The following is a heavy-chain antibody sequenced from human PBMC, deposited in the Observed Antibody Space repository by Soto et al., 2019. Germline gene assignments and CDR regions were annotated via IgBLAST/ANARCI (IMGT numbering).Heavy chain of an antibody. D-gene: IGHD3-10*01. CDR3: ARGRELLWFGELFHNWFDP. Sequence: SETLSLTCAVYGGSFSGYYWSWIRQPPGKGLEWIGEINHSGSTNYNPSLKSRVTISVDTSKNQFSLKLSSVTAADTAVYYCARGRELLWFGELFHNWFDPWGQGTLVTVSS. CDR1: GGSFSGYY. CDR2: INHSGST. V-gene: IGHV4-34*01. J-gene: IGHJ5*02.